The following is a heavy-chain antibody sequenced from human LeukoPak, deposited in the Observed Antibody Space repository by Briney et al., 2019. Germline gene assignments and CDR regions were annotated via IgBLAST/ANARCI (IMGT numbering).Heavy chain of an antibody. CDR3: ARDSGGESTDY. V-gene: IGHV1-46*01. CDR2: INPSGGST. CDR1: GGTFSSYA. Sequence: RASVKVSCKASGGTFSSYAISWVRQAPGQGLEWMGIINPSGGSTSYAQKFQGRVTMTRDTSTSTVYMELSSLRSEDTAVYYCARDSGGESTDYWGQGTLVTVSS. J-gene: IGHJ4*02. D-gene: IGHD3-16*01.